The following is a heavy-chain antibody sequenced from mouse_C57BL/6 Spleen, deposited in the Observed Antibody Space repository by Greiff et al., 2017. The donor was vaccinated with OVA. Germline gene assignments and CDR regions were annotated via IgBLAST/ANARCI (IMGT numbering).Heavy chain of an antibody. D-gene: IGHD1-1*01. J-gene: IGHJ1*03. Sequence: EVQLQQSGAELVKPGASVKLSCTASGFNIKDYYMHWVKQRTEQGLAWIGRIDPEDGETKYAPKFQGKATIAADTSSNTAYLQLSSLTSEDTAVYYCARYYGSSWYWYFDVWGTGTTVTVSS. V-gene: IGHV14-2*01. CDR2: IDPEDGET. CDR1: GFNIKDYY. CDR3: ARYYGSSWYWYFDV.